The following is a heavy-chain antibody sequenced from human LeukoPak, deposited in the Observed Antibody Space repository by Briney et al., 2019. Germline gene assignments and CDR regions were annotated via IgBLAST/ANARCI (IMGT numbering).Heavy chain of an antibody. CDR1: GFTFSDYY. D-gene: IGHD6-13*01. CDR2: ISSSGSTI. Sequence: GGSLRLSCAASGFTFSDYYMSWIRQAPGKGLEWVSYISSSGSTIYYADSVKGRFTISRDNAKNSLYLQMNSLRAEERAVYYCARDAPEAGTSSCGQGTLVTVSS. V-gene: IGHV3-11*01. J-gene: IGHJ5*02. CDR3: ARDAPEAGTSS.